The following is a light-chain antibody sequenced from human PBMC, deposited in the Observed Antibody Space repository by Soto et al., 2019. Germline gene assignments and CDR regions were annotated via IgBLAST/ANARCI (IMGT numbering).Light chain of an antibody. V-gene: IGLV1-44*01. J-gene: IGLJ2*01. CDR2: TND. Sequence: QSVLAQPPSASGTPGQRVTISCSGSNSNIGSNTVNWYQQFPGTAPKLLIHTNDQRPSGVPDRFSGSKSGTSASLAISGLQSDDESDYYCAAWDDSLSVVAFGGGTQLTVL. CDR1: NSNIGSNT. CDR3: AAWDDSLSVVA.